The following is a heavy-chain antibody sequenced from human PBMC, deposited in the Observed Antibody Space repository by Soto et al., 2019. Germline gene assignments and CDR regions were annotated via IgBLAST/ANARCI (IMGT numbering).Heavy chain of an antibody. Sequence: PGGSLRLSCAASGFTVSSNYMSWVRQAPGKGLEWVSVIYSGGSKYYADSVKGRFTIARENSKNKLYLQMNSLRAEDTAVYYCAREGYYYYGMDVWGQGTTFTVSS. CDR2: IYSGGSK. CDR1: GFTVSSNY. J-gene: IGHJ6*02. CDR3: AREGYYYYGMDV. V-gene: IGHV3-53*01.